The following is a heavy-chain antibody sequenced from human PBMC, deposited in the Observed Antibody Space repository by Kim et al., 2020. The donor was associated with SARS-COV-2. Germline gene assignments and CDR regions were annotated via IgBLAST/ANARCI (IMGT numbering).Heavy chain of an antibody. CDR2: T. CDR3: ARGSSRGAFDI. J-gene: IGHJ3*02. D-gene: IGHD6-13*01. V-gene: IGHV4-34*01. Sequence: TNYNPSLKSLVTISVDTSKDQFSLKLSSVTAADTAVYYCARGSSRGAFDIWGQGTMVTVSS.